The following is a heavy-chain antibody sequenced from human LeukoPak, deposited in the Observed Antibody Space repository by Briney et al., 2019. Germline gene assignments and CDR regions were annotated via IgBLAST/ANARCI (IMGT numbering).Heavy chain of an antibody. J-gene: IGHJ4*02. V-gene: IGHV3-30*02. Sequence: GGSLRLSCAASGFTFSSQGMHWVRQALGKGLEWVAFIRYDGSNKYYADSVKGRFIISRDNAKNSLYLQMNSLRAEDMALYYCAKGGSSGWYGGYFDYWGQGTLVTVSS. CDR1: GFTFSSQG. CDR3: AKGGSSGWYGGYFDY. D-gene: IGHD6-19*01. CDR2: IRYDGSNK.